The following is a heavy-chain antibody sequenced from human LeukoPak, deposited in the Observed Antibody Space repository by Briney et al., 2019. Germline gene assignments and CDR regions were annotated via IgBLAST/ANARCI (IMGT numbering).Heavy chain of an antibody. J-gene: IGHJ4*02. CDR2: IYSSGST. CDR1: GGSIRNCL. D-gene: IGHD7-27*01. V-gene: IGHV4-59*08. Sequence: SETLSLTCSLWGGSIRNCLWPGLRQPPGKGLEWIGYIYSSGSTYYNPSLKRRVTISVDTSKNRFSLKLSTLTAADTAVYYCARRATGDPKFDYWGQGTLVTVSS. CDR3: ARRATGDPKFDY.